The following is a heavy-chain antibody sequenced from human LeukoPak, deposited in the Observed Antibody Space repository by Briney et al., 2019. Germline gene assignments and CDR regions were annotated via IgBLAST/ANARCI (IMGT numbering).Heavy chain of an antibody. CDR3: ARTVVTASQRARFDY. J-gene: IGHJ4*02. D-gene: IGHD2-21*02. V-gene: IGHV1-69*13. CDR1: GGTFSSYA. CDR2: IIPIFGTA. Sequence: SVKVSCKASGGTFSSYAISWVRQAPGQGLEWMGGIIPIFGTANYAQKFQGRVTITADESTSTAYMELSSLRSEDTAVYYCARTVVTASQRARFDYWGQGTLVTVSS.